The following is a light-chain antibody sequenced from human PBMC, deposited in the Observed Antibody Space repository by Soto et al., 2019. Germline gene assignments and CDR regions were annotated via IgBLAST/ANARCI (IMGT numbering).Light chain of an antibody. V-gene: IGKV2-28*01. CDR1: QSLLYSNGYNY. J-gene: IGKJ4*01. CDR2: LGS. CDR3: MQALQTPLT. Sequence: DIVLGQSPLSLPVTPGEPASISCRSSQSLLYSNGYNYLNWYLQKPGQSPQLLIYLGSLRAAGVPDRFSGGGSGTDFTLKISRVEAEDVGVYYCMQALQTPLTIGGGTKVEIK.